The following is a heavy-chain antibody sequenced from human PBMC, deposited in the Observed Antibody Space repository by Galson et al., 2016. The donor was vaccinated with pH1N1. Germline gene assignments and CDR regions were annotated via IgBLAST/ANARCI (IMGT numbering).Heavy chain of an antibody. Sequence: QSGAEVKKPGDSLRISCKGSGYSFTAFWIAWVRQTPGKGLEWMGIIYPGDSDTRYSPSFQGQVTISVDKPITTAYLQWNSLKASDTAIYYCALSPIGTRRNWFAPWGQGTRVIVSS. CDR3: ALSPIGTRRNWFAP. V-gene: IGHV5-51*04. CDR1: GYSFTAFW. J-gene: IGHJ5*02. D-gene: IGHD3-10*01. CDR2: IYPGDSDT.